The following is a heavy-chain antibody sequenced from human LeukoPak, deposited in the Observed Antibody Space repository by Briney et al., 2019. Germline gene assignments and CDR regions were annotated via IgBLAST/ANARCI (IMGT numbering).Heavy chain of an antibody. CDR1: GGTFSSYA. J-gene: IGHJ6*03. D-gene: IGHD5-18*01. CDR3: ARRVSGYSYGYGDYYYYMDV. V-gene: IGHV1-69*13. CDR2: IIPIFGTA. Sequence: ASVKVACKASGGTFSSYAISWERQAPGQGLEWMGGIIPIFGTANYAQKFQDRVTITADASTSTAYMELSSLRSEDTAVYYCARRVSGYSYGYGDYYYYMDVWGKGTTVTVSS.